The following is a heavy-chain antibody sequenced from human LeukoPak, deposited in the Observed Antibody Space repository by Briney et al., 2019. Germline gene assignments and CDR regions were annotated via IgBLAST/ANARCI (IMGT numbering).Heavy chain of an antibody. Sequence: GGSLILSCAASGFTFSSYSMNWVRQAPGKGLEWVSYISSSSSSIYYADSVKGRFTISRDNAKNSLYLQMNSLRDEDTAVYYCARDSMRGSSWYSYYYGMDVWGQGTTVTVSS. CDR1: GFTFSSYS. D-gene: IGHD6-13*01. CDR2: ISSSSSSI. J-gene: IGHJ6*02. CDR3: ARDSMRGSSWYSYYYGMDV. V-gene: IGHV3-48*02.